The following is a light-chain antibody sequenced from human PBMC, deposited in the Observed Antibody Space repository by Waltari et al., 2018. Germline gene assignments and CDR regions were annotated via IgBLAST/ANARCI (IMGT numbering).Light chain of an antibody. V-gene: IGLV2-23*02. CDR2: EVS. CDR3: CSYARRSSSVV. CDR1: STDVGSSDL. J-gene: IGLJ2*01. Sequence: QSALTQPASVSGSPGQSITISCTGTSTDVGSSDLVSWYQQHPGKVPKLMIYEVSRRPSGVSNRFSGSKSGNTASLTISGLQAEDEADYYCCSYARRSSSVVFGGGTKLTVL.